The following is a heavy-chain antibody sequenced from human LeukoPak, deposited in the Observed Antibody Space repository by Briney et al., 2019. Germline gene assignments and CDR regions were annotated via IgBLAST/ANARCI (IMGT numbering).Heavy chain of an antibody. CDR3: ARELPPSIAARGLDY. D-gene: IGHD6-6*01. CDR1: GYTFTGYY. CDR2: INSNSGGT. V-gene: IGHV1-2*02. Sequence: RASVKVSCKASGYTFTGYYMHWVRQAPGQGLEWMGCINSNSGGTNYAQKFQGRVTMTRDTSISTAYMELSRLRSDDTAVYYCARELPPSIAARGLDYWGQGTLVTVSS. J-gene: IGHJ4*02.